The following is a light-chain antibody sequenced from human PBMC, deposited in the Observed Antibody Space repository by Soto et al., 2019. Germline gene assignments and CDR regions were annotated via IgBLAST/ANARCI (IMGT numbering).Light chain of an antibody. J-gene: IGKJ1*01. CDR1: QNISSY. CDR2: DVS. CDR3: HHYET. Sequence: IVLTQSPATLSLSPGKRAILSCRASQNISSYLIWYQQKPGQAPRLLIYDVSNRATGVPDRFSGSGSGTEFTLTISRLEPEDFTVYYCHHYETFGQGTKVDI. V-gene: IGKV3-11*01.